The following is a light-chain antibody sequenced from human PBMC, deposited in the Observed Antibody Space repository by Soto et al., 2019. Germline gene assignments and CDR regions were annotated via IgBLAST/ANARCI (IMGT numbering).Light chain of an antibody. CDR2: AAS. CDR3: QKYNSAPWT. CDR1: QGIRNY. Sequence: DIQMTQSPSSLSASVGDRVTITCRASQGIRNYIAWYQQKPGKVPKLLIYAASTLQSGVPSRFSGSGSGTDFTLTISSLQPEDVATYYCQKYNSAPWTFGQGTKVEIK. J-gene: IGKJ1*01. V-gene: IGKV1-27*01.